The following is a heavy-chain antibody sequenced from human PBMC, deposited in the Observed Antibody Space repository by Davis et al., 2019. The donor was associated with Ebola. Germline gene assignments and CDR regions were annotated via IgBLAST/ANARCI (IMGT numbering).Heavy chain of an antibody. D-gene: IGHD3-22*01. CDR1: EFTFSSYG. J-gene: IGHJ6*02. V-gene: IGHV3-48*02. CDR2: IGGRSDNI. Sequence: PGGSLRLSCAASEFTFSSYGMTWVRQAPGKGLEWLSYIGGRSDNINYADSVEGRLTTSRDNVKDSLSLHMNGLRDDDTAVYYCARRRVGDSRGAVDVWGQGTTVTVSS. CDR3: ARRRVGDSRGAVDV.